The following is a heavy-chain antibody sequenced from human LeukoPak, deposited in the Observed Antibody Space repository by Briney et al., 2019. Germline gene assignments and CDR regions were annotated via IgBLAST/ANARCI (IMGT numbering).Heavy chain of an antibody. CDR2: IRSKTSSYAT. V-gene: IGHV3-73*01. J-gene: IGHJ4*02. D-gene: IGHD4-17*01. CDR1: GFTFSDSA. CDR3: TRLAPTIDYGDYGGY. Sequence: GGSLRLSCAASGFTFSDSAMHWVRQASGKGLEWVGRIRSKTSSYATTYAASVKGRFTISRDDSKNTAYLQMNSLKTEDTALYYCTRLAPTIDYGDYGGYWGQGTLVTVSS.